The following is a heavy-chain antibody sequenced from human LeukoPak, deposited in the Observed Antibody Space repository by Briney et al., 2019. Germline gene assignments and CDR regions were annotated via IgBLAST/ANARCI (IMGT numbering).Heavy chain of an antibody. J-gene: IGHJ6*03. CDR1: GYSFTSYW. Sequence: ESLKISCKGSGYSFTSYWIGWVRQMPGKGLEWMGIIYPGDSDTRYSPSFQGQVTISADKSISTAYLQWSSLKASDTAMYYCARHLITAAGISHYYYYMDVWGKGTTVTVSS. V-gene: IGHV5-51*01. D-gene: IGHD6-13*01. CDR2: IYPGDSDT. CDR3: ARHLITAAGISHYYYYMDV.